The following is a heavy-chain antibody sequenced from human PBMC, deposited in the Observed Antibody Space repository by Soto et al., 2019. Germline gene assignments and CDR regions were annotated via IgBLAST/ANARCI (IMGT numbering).Heavy chain of an antibody. CDR3: DKADSADGWGYAC. CDR1: GGSISRGDQY. D-gene: IGHD2-2*01. J-gene: IGHJ4*02. V-gene: IGHV4-30-4*08. Sequence: QVQLQESGPGLVKPSQTLSLTCFVSGGSISRGDQYWSWIRQPPGKGLEWIGYIYFNGTTYYTPFIETRVAMSIETSRNQSYLELTSTSAAETAVYYCDKADSADGWGYACWDQGTMVTVSS. CDR2: IYFNGTT.